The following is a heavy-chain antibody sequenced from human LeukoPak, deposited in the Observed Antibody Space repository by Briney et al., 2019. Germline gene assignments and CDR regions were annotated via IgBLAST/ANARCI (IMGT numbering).Heavy chain of an antibody. Sequence: GRSLRLSCAASGFTFSSYGMHWVRQAPGKGLEWVAVISYDGSNKYYADSVKGRFTISRDNSKNTLYLQMNSLRAEDTAVYYCARVLKTYDSSGYYYVFDYWGQGTLVTVSS. CDR3: ARVLKTYDSSGYYYVFDY. D-gene: IGHD3-22*01. CDR1: GFTFSSYG. V-gene: IGHV3-30*03. CDR2: ISYDGSNK. J-gene: IGHJ4*02.